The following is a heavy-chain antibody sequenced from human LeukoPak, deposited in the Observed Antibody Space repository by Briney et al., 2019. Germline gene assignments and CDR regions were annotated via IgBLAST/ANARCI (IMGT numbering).Heavy chain of an antibody. J-gene: IGHJ3*02. D-gene: IGHD6-19*01. CDR2: ISWNSGSI. V-gene: IGHV3-9*03. Sequence: GGSLRLSCAASGFTFDDYAMHWVRQAPGKGLEWVSGISWNSGSIGYADSVKGRFTISRDNAKNSLYLQMNSLRAEDMALYYCAKDISVAGHQVDAFDIWGQGTMVTVSS. CDR3: AKDISVAGHQVDAFDI. CDR1: GFTFDDYA.